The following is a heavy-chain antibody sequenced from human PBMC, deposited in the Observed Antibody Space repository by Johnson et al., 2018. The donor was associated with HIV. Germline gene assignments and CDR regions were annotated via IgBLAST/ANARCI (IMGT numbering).Heavy chain of an antibody. D-gene: IGHD3-10*01. CDR3: ARRGLANAFDI. J-gene: IGHJ3*02. CDR1: GFTFSSYA. V-gene: IGHV3-30*04. CDR2: INSDGSNK. Sequence: VQPGRSMRLSCAAPGFTFSSYAMHWVRPAPGKGLEWVAVINSDGSNKYYADFVKGRFSTSRDKAKSSVYLQMNSLRAEDTAVYYCARRGLANAFDIWGQGTMVTVSS.